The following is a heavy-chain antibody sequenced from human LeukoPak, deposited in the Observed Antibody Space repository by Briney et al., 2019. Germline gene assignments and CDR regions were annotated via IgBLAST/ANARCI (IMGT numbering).Heavy chain of an antibody. CDR3: ARYRRQDVHAFDI. CDR1: GGSISSSSYN. J-gene: IGHJ3*02. V-gene: IGHV4-39*01. D-gene: IGHD2-15*01. Sequence: KPSETLSLTCTVSGGSISSSSYNWGWIRQPPGKGLEWIGSIYYSGSTYYNPSLKSRVTISVDTSKNQFSLKLSSVTAADTAVYYCARYRRQDVHAFDIWGQGTMVTVSS. CDR2: IYYSGST.